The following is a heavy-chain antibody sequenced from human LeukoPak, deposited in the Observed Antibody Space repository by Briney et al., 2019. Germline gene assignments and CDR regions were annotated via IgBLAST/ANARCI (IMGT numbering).Heavy chain of an antibody. CDR1: GFTFSDYY. Sequence: GGSLRLSCAASGFTFSDYYMSWIRQAPGKGLEWVSYISSSGSTIYYADSAKGRFTISRDNAKNSLYLQMNSLRAEDTAVYYCARDNSPQLTYMDVWGKGTTVTISS. J-gene: IGHJ6*03. V-gene: IGHV3-11*04. CDR3: ARDNSPQLTYMDV. CDR2: ISSSGSTI. D-gene: IGHD2-2*01.